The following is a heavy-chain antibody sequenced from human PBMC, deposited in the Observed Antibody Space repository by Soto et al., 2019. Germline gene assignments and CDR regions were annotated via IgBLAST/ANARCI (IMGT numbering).Heavy chain of an antibody. V-gene: IGHV3-74*01. CDR1: GFTFSSYW. D-gene: IGHD3-3*01. CDR2: ITNDGKSA. CDR3: ARDIWGGPDV. Sequence: VQLVESGGGLVQPGGSLRLSCAASGFTFSSYWMQWVRQTPGKGLVWVGRITNDGKSAYYADSVKGRFTISRDNAKNTLDLQMNGLRDDDTSVFYCARDIWGGPDVCGKGTTVIVTS. J-gene: IGHJ6*04.